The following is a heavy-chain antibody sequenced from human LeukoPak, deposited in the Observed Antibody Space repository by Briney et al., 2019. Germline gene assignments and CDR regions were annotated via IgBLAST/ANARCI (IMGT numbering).Heavy chain of an antibody. CDR1: GFTFRTYG. CDR3: ARKYCSGGSCYDGDAFDI. D-gene: IGHD2-15*01. J-gene: IGHJ3*02. Sequence: PGGSLRLSCAASGFTFRTYGMHWVRQAPGRGLEWVAVVSNDGCRTHYADSVKGRFTISRDNAKNSLYLQMNSLRAEDTAVYYCARKYCSGGSCYDGDAFDIWGQGTMVTVSS. V-gene: IGHV3-30*03. CDR2: VSNDGCRT.